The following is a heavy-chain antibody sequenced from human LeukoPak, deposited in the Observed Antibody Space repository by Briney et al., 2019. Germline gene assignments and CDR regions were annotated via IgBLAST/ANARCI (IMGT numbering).Heavy chain of an antibody. J-gene: IGHJ4*02. V-gene: IGHV3-48*01. CDR1: EFTFTTYT. CDR2: IGNGGHII. CDR3: ARDLFQQALDY. Sequence: PGGSLRLSCVASEFTFTTYTMNWVRQAPGKGLEWVSYIGNGGHIIYYADSVKGRFTISRDDAQNSLYLQLNRLRPKDTAVYYCARDLFQQALDYWGQGTLVTVSS.